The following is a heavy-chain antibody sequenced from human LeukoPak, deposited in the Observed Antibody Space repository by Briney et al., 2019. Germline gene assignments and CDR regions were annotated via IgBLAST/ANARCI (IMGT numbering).Heavy chain of an antibody. CDR2: ISYDGSNK. V-gene: IGHV3-30*04. J-gene: IGHJ4*02. CDR3: AREVYGPFDY. CDR1: GFTFSSYA. Sequence: GGSLRLSCGASGFTFSSYAMHWVRQAPGKGLEWVAVISYDGSNKYYADSVKGRFTISRDNSKNTLYLQMNSLRAEDTAVHYCAREVYGPFDYWGQGTLVTVSS. D-gene: IGHD5/OR15-5a*01.